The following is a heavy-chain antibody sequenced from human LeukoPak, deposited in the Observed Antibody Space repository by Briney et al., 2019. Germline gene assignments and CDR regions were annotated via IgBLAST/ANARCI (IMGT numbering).Heavy chain of an antibody. D-gene: IGHD6-13*01. CDR3: ARGRRMIGIAADGY. Sequence: GASVKVSCKASGYTFTGYYMHWVRQAPGQGLEWMGWINPNSGGTNYAQKFQGRVTMTRNTSISTAYMELSSLRSEDTAVYYCARGRRMIGIAADGYWGQGTLVTVSS. V-gene: IGHV1-2*02. CDR2: INPNSGGT. J-gene: IGHJ4*02. CDR1: GYTFTGYY.